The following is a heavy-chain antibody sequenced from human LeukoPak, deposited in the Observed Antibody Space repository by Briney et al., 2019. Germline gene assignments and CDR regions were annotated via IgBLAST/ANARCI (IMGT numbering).Heavy chain of an antibody. J-gene: IGHJ5*01. V-gene: IGHV1-2*02. CDR2: VNPNSGDT. Sequence: ASVKVSCKASGYTFTGYYLHWVRQAPGLGLEWMGCVNPNSGDTNYAKKFQGSVTMTRDTSISTVYMELSRLRSDDTAVYYCARASGSYWWFDSWGQGTLVTVSS. D-gene: IGHD1-26*01. CDR1: GYTFTGYY. CDR3: ARASGSYWWFDS.